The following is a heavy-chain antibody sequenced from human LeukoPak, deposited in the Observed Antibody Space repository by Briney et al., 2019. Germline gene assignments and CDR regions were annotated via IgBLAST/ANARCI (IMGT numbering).Heavy chain of an antibody. J-gene: IGHJ5*02. Sequence: NPGKSLRLSCAASGFTFSSYTMNWVRQAPGKGLEWVSSITSGSSDISYADSVKGRFIISRDNAKNSLYLQMNSLRAEDTAVYYCARDSAAAGFDPWGQGTLVTVSS. V-gene: IGHV3-21*01. D-gene: IGHD6-13*01. CDR2: ITSGSSDI. CDR3: ARDSAAAGFDP. CDR1: GFTFSSYT.